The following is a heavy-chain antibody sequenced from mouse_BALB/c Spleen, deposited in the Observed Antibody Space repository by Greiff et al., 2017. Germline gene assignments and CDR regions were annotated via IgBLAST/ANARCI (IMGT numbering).Heavy chain of an antibody. Sequence: VQLQQSGPGLVKPSQSLSLTCTVTGYSITSDYAWNWIRQFPGNKLEWMGYISYSGSTSYNPSLKSRISITRDTSKNQFFLQLNSVTTEDTATYYCARGTGTSYYFDYWGQGTTLTVSS. V-gene: IGHV3-2*02. CDR1: GYSITSDYA. CDR2: ISYSGST. D-gene: IGHD4-1*01. CDR3: ARGTGTSYYFDY. J-gene: IGHJ2*01.